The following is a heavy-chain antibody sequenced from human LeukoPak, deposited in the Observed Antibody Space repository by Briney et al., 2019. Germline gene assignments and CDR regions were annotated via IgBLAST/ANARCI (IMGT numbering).Heavy chain of an antibody. V-gene: IGHV3-48*01. CDR1: GFTFSSYG. D-gene: IGHD6-13*01. Sequence: GGSLRLSCAASGFTFSSYGMHWVRQAPGKGLEWGSKISSSSRTIYYADSVKGRFTISRDNAKNSLFLQMNSLRAEDTAVYYCARDIAAAGFFDYWGQGTLVTVSS. CDR2: ISSSSRTI. J-gene: IGHJ4*02. CDR3: ARDIAAAGFFDY.